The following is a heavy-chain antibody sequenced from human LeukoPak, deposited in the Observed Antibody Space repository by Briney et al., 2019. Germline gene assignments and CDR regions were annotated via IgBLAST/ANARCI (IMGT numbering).Heavy chain of an antibody. Sequence: PGGSLRLSCAASGFTFSSYGIHWVRQAPGKGLEWVSIIYSGDNTYYADSVKGRFTISRDNSKNTLYLQMNSLRVEDTAVYYCARDRGSGYDPGYFDYWGQGTLVTVSS. D-gene: IGHD5-12*01. CDR3: ARDRGSGYDPGYFDY. CDR1: GFTFSSYG. J-gene: IGHJ4*02. V-gene: IGHV3-66*01. CDR2: IYSGDNT.